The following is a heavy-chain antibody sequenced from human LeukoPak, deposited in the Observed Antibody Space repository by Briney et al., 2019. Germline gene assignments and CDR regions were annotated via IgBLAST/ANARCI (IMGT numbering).Heavy chain of an antibody. Sequence: PGGSLRLSCVASGFTFSNAWMSWVRQAPGKGLEWVGRIKSKTDGGTTDYAAPVKRRFTISRDDSKNTLYLQMNSLKTEDTAVYYCTTSYDILTGYGYFDYWGQGTLVTVSS. D-gene: IGHD3-9*01. V-gene: IGHV3-15*01. CDR2: IKSKTDGGTT. CDR1: GFTFSNAW. J-gene: IGHJ4*02. CDR3: TTSYDILTGYGYFDY.